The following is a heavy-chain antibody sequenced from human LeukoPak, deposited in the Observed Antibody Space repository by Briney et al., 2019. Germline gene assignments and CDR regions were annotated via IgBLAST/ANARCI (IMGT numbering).Heavy chain of an antibody. CDR2: ISGSGGST. Sequence: GGSLRLSCAASGFTFSSYAMSWVRQAPGKGLEWVSAISGSGGSTYYADSVKGRFTISRDNSKNTLYLQMNSLRAEDTAVYYCAKAPFYYYDSSYFDYWGQGTLVTVSS. V-gene: IGHV3-23*01. D-gene: IGHD3-22*01. J-gene: IGHJ4*02. CDR3: AKAPFYYYDSSYFDY. CDR1: GFTFSSYA.